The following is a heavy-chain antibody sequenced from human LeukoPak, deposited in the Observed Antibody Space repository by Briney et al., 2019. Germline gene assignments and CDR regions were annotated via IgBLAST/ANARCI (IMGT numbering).Heavy chain of an antibody. Sequence: GGSVSLLWAVSGFSFSTHWMSWFRQAAGDWLGWVDLIQKDGRDKYYVDSVKGRFTISRDNAKNSLYLQMNGLRADDTAVYYCAGDEGWTFDIWGQGTKVTVSS. CDR2: IQKDGRDK. CDR1: GFSFSTHW. J-gene: IGHJ3*02. V-gene: IGHV3-7*01. D-gene: IGHD5-24*01. CDR3: AGDEGWTFDI.